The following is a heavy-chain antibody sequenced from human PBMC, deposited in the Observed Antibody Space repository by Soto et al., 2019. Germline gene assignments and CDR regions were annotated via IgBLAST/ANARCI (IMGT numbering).Heavy chain of an antibody. J-gene: IGHJ4*02. CDR1: GGTFTSYA. D-gene: IGHD3-22*01. CDR3: ARDLRPRTYYYDSSGY. Sequence: QVQLVQSGAEVKKPGSSVKVSCTASGGTFTSYAISWVRQAPGQGLEWMGGIIPIFGTANYAQKFQSRVTITADESTSTAYMALSSLRSEDTAVYYCARDLRPRTYYYDSSGYWGQGPLVTVSS. CDR2: IIPIFGTA. V-gene: IGHV1-69*01.